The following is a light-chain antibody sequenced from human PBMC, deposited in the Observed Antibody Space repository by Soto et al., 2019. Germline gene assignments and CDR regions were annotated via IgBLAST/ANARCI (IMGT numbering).Light chain of an antibody. CDR1: QSIGTW. Sequence: DIQMTQSPSTLSASVGDRVTITCRASQSIGTWLAWYQQKPGTAPKLLIYRASNLESGVPSRFSGSGSGTEFTLTISSLQPDDFATYYCQQYTTYSGTFGPGTKVDIK. CDR3: QQYTTYSGT. J-gene: IGKJ3*01. V-gene: IGKV1-5*03. CDR2: RAS.